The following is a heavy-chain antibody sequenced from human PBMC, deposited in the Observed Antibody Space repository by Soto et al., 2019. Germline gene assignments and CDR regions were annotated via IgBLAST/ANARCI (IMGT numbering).Heavy chain of an antibody. CDR3: ARGLISGSHYSGGWYYFDS. D-gene: IGHD1-26*01. CDR1: GGSFSGYI. V-gene: IGHV4-34*01. J-gene: IGHJ4*02. CDR2: INHSGSA. Sequence: QVQLQQSGAGLLKPSETLSLTCDVYGGSFSGYIWTWIRQTPGKGLQWIGHINHSGSANYNPSLKSRVTISVHTSKSQFSLELSSVTAADTAVYYCARGLISGSHYSGGWYYFDSWGQGTQVTVSS.